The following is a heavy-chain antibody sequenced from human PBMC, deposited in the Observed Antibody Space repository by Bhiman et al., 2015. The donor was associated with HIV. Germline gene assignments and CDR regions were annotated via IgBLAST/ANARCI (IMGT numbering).Heavy chain of an antibody. J-gene: IGHJ5*02. Sequence: ELHLVESGGGLVQSGRSLRLSCTASGFTFGDYAIKWVRQAPGKGLEWLGFIRSKAYGGTTEYAASVKGRFTISRDDSKSIAYLQMSSLKTEDTAIYYCTRGPNIVVVPADMGWFDPWGQGTLVTVSS. CDR3: TRGPNIVVVPADMGWFDP. D-gene: IGHD2-2*01. V-gene: IGHV3-49*04. CDR1: GFTFGDYA. CDR2: IRSKAYGGTT.